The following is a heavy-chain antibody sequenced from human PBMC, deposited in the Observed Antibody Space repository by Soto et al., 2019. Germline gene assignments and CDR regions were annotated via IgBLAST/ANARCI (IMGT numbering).Heavy chain of an antibody. CDR3: ARRHHAGGYYYYYGMDV. J-gene: IGHJ6*02. V-gene: IGHV4-59*08. D-gene: IGHD2-15*01. CDR2: IYYSGST. Sequence: SETLSLTCTVSGGSISSYYCSWIRQSPGKGLEWIGSIYYSGSTYYNPSLKSRVTISVDTSKNQFSLKLSSVTAADTAVYYCARRHHAGGYYYYYGMDVWGQGTTVTVTS. CDR1: GGSISSYY.